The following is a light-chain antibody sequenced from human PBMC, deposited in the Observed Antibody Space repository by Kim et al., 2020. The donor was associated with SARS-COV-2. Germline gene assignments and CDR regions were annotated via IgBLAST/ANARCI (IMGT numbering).Light chain of an antibody. CDR3: QQYNIYSQT. CDR2: EAS. V-gene: IGKV1-5*03. Sequence: ASVGDRVTITCRASQSVNKWLAWYQQKPGRAPKFLIYEASNLKSGVPSRFSGSGFGTEFTLTISSLQPDDFATYYCQQYNIYSQTFGRGTKVDIK. CDR1: QSVNKW. J-gene: IGKJ1*01.